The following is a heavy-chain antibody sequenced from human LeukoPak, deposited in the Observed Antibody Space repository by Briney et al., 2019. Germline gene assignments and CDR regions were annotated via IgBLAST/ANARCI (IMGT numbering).Heavy chain of an antibody. D-gene: IGHD2-21*01. J-gene: IGHJ3*02. CDR1: SYSISSDNY. V-gene: IGHV4-38-2*01. Sequence: PSETLSLTCAVSSYSISSDNYWGWIRQPPGKGLEWIGTIFHSGSTYYNPSLVSRVSMSVDTSKNQFSLKLYSVTAADTAVYSCARHSQWGLVPWTFDIWGRGTMVTVSS. CDR3: ARHSQWGLVPWTFDI. CDR2: IFHSGST.